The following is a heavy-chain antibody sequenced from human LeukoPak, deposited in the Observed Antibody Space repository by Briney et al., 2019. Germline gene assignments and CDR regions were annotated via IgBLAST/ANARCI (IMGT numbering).Heavy chain of an antibody. V-gene: IGHV4-34*01. Sequence: SETLSLTCAVYGGSFSGYYWSWIRQPPGKGLEWIGEINHSGSTNYNPSLKSRVTISVDTSKNQFSLKLSSVTAADTAVYYCARQTAYYYGSGSYYNRPYFDYWGQGTLVTVSS. CDR1: GGSFSGYY. J-gene: IGHJ4*02. CDR2: INHSGST. D-gene: IGHD3-10*01. CDR3: ARQTAYYYGSGSYYNRPYFDY.